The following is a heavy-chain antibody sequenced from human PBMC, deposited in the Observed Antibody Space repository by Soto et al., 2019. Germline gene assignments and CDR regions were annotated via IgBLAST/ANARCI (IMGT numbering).Heavy chain of an antibody. V-gene: IGHV3-53*01. Sequence: GGSLXLSCAASGLSVSSNSMSWVRQAPGKGLEWVSTIHSGGMTFYADSVKGRFTISRDNSENTLYLQMNSLRAEDTAVYYCAADVGGYIYGLARHWGPGTLVTVSS. CDR1: GLSVSSNS. CDR3: AADVGGYIYGLARH. CDR2: IHSGGMT. J-gene: IGHJ4*02. D-gene: IGHD4-17*01.